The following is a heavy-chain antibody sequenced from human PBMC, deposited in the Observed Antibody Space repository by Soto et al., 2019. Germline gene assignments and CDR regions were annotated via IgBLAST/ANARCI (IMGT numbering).Heavy chain of an antibody. V-gene: IGHV3-23*01. CDR2: ISGSGGST. J-gene: IGHJ4*02. Sequence: PGGSLRLSCAASGFTFSSYAMSWVRQAPGKGLEWVSAISGSGGSTYYADSVKGRFTISRDNAKNSLYLQMNSLRAEDTAVYYCARDLQPPHTSLRYFDWLFDYWGQGTLVTVSS. CDR1: GFTFSSYA. D-gene: IGHD3-9*01. CDR3: ARDLQPPHTSLRYFDWLFDY.